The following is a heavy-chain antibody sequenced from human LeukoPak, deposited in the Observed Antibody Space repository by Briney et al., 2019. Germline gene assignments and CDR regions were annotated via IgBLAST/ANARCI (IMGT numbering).Heavy chain of an antibody. CDR3: AKDFPSTYNIFTGYIDY. Sequence: PGGSLRLSCAASGFTFSNYAMSWVRQAPGKGLEWVSAISGNGGSTYYADSVKGRFTISRDNSKNTLYLQMNSLRAEDTAVYYCAKDFPSTYNIFTGYIDYWGQGTLVTVSS. CDR2: ISGNGGST. D-gene: IGHD3-9*01. CDR1: GFTFSNYA. V-gene: IGHV3-23*01. J-gene: IGHJ4*02.